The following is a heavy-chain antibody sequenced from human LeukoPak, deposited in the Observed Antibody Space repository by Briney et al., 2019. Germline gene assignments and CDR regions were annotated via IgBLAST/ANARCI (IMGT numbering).Heavy chain of an antibody. V-gene: IGHV1-2*06. CDR1: GYTFTGYY. Sequence: GASVKVSCKASGYTFTGYYMHWVRQAPGQGLEWMGRINPSSGGTNYAQKFQGRVTMTRDTSISTAYMELSRLRSDDTAVYYCARKRRVYYDSSGYQDYWGQGTLVTVSS. D-gene: IGHD3-22*01. CDR3: ARKRRVYYDSSGYQDY. CDR2: INPSSGGT. J-gene: IGHJ4*02.